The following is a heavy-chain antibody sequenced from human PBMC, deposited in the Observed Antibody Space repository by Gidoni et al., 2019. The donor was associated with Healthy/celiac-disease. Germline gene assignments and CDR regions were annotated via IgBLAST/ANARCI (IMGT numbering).Heavy chain of an antibody. D-gene: IGHD3-9*01. V-gene: IGHV1-2*02. CDR3: ARVVDILTDYYYGMDV. Sequence: QVQLVQSGAEVKKPGASVKVSCQASGYTFTGYYMHWVRQAPGQGLEWMGWINPNSGGTNYAQKFQGRVTMTRDTSISTAYMELSRLRSDDTAVYYCARVVDILTDYYYGMDVWGQGTTVTVSS. CDR1: GYTFTGYY. J-gene: IGHJ6*02. CDR2: INPNSGGT.